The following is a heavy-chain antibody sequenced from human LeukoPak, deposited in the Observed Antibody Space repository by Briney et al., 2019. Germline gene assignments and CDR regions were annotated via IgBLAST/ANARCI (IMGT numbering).Heavy chain of an antibody. Sequence: SETLSLTCTVSGGSISSYYWSWIRQPPGKGLEWIGYIYYSGSTNYNPSLKSRVTISVDTSKNQFSLKLSSVTAADTAVYYCARVSPNCSGGSCPLDAFDIWGQGTMVTVSS. D-gene: IGHD2-15*01. V-gene: IGHV4-59*12. J-gene: IGHJ3*02. CDR2: IYYSGST. CDR1: GGSISSYY. CDR3: ARVSPNCSGGSCPLDAFDI.